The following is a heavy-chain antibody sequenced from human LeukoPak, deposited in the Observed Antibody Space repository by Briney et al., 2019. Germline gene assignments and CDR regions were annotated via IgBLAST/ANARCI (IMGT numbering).Heavy chain of an antibody. V-gene: IGHV3-7*01. CDR3: ASRYCTGVNCFAASFICMDV. Sequence: GGSLRLSCAASGLTFSGYWLTWVRQAPGKGLEWVANIKQDGSEKNYVDSVKGRFTISRDNADNSLYLQMTSLRVEDTAVYFCASRYCTGVNCFAASFICMDVWGKGTTVTVSS. J-gene: IGHJ6*03. CDR1: GLTFSGYW. CDR2: IKQDGSEK. D-gene: IGHD2-8*02.